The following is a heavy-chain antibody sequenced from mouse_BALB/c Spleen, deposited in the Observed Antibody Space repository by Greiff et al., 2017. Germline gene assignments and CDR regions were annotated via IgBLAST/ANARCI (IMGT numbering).Heavy chain of an antibody. Sequence: DVKLVESGGGLVQPGGSRKLSCAASGFTFSSFGMHWVRQAPEKGLEWVAYISSGSSTIYYADTVKGRFTISRDNPKNTLFLQMTSLRSEDTAMYYCARSGWDDAMDYWGQGTSVTVSS. CDR1: GFTFSSFG. CDR3: ARSGWDDAMDY. V-gene: IGHV5-17*02. CDR2: ISSGSSTI. D-gene: IGHD4-1*01. J-gene: IGHJ4*01.